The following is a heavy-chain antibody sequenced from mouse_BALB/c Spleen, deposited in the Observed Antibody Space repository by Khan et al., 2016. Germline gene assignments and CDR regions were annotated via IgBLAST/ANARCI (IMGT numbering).Heavy chain of an antibody. CDR1: GFNIKDTY. Sequence: VQLQQSGAELVKPGASVKLSCTATGFNIKDTYMHWVKQRPEQGLEWIGRIDPANGNTKYDPTFQGKATITADTSSNTAYLQLSSLTSADTGVYYCARATATAYWGQVTLVTVSA. CDR2: IDPANGNT. CDR3: ARATATAY. V-gene: IGHV14-3*02. J-gene: IGHJ3*01. D-gene: IGHD1-2*01.